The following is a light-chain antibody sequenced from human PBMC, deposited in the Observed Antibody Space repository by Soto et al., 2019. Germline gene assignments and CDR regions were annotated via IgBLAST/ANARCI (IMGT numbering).Light chain of an antibody. CDR1: SGDVGNYNY. CDR2: MVS. V-gene: IGLV2-14*01. Sequence: QSVLTQPASVSGSPGQSIRISCTGTSGDVGNYNYVSWYQQYPGRVPKLLIYMVSNRASGVSNRFSGSKSGNTASLTISGLQAEDEADYFCTSPTPGSLYVFGTGTKVTVL. CDR3: TSPTPGSLYV. J-gene: IGLJ1*01.